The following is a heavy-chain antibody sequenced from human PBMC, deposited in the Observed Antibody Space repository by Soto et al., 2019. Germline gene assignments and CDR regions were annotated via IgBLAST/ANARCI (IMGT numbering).Heavy chain of an antibody. CDR2: ISGSGGST. D-gene: IGHD2-21*02. V-gene: IGHV3-23*01. CDR1: GFTFSSYA. CDR3: ARWARIVVVTAKGYFDL. Sequence: EVQLLESGGGLVQPGGSLRLSCAASGFTFSSYAMSWVHQAPGKGLEWVSAISGSGGSTYYADSVKGRFTISRDNSKNTLYLQMNSLRAEDTAVYYCARWARIVVVTAKGYFDLWGRGTLVTVSS. J-gene: IGHJ2*01.